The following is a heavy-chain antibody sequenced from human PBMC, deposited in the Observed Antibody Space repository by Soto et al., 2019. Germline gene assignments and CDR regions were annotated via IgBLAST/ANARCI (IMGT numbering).Heavy chain of an antibody. CDR2: INTNTRNP. CDR1: GYTFTSYA. Sequence: QVQLVQSGSELKKPGASVKVSCKASGYTFTSYAMNWVRQAPGQGLEWMGWINTNTRNPRYAQGCTGRFVVSLDTSVSTAYLQICTLQAEDTAVYYCARNTGFMSGGAFDIWGQGTMVTVSS. V-gene: IGHV7-4-1*01. J-gene: IGHJ3*02. CDR3: ARNTGFMSGGAFDI. D-gene: IGHD6-25*01.